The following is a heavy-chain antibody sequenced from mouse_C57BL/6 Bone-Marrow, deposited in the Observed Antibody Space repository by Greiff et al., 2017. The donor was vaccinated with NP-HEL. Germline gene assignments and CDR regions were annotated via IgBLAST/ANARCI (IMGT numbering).Heavy chain of an antibody. J-gene: IGHJ2*01. CDR3: ARRVTTVVALDY. CDR2: IDPSDSYT. CDR1: GYTFTSYW. D-gene: IGHD1-1*01. Sequence: QVQLKQPGAELVKPGASVKLSCKASGYTFTSYWMQWVKQRPGQGLEWIGEIDPSDSYTNYNQKFKGKGTLTVDTSSSTAYMQLSSLTSEDSAVYYCARRVTTVVALDYWGQGTTLTVSS. V-gene: IGHV1-50*01.